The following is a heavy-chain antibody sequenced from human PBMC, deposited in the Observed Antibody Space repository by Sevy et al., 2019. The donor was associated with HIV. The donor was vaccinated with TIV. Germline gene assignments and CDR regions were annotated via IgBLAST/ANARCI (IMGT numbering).Heavy chain of an antibody. CDR2: ISGSGGST. D-gene: IGHD6-19*01. J-gene: IGHJ3*02. V-gene: IGHV3-23*01. CDR1: GFTFSSYA. CDR3: AKDGKYSSGWYDVSAFDI. Sequence: GESLKISCAASGFTFSSYAMSWVRQAPGKGLEWVSAISGSGGSTYYAASVKGRFTISRDNSKNTLYLQMNSLRAEDTAVYYCAKDGKYSSGWYDVSAFDIWGQGTMVTVSS.